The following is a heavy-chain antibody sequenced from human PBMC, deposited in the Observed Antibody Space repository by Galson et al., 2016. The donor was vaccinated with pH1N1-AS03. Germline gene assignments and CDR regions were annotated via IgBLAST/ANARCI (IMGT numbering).Heavy chain of an antibody. CDR2: FIPIFGTT. D-gene: IGHD1-7*01. CDR3: ARNSDSLGAFDV. J-gene: IGHJ3*01. CDR1: GGTFDNHP. V-gene: IGHV1-69*05. Sequence: SVKVSCKASGGTFDNHPINWVRQAPGQRLEWMGGFIPIFGTTNYAPKYQGRVTFTTDDSTTTVYMELSNLRSEDTAVYYCARNSDSLGAFDVWGQGTLLSVSS.